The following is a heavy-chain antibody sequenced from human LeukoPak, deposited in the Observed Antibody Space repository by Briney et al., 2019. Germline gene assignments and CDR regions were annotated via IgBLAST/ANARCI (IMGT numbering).Heavy chain of an antibody. V-gene: IGHV1-8*02. D-gene: IGHD6-13*01. Sequence: ASVKVSCKASGYTFTSYDINWVRQATGQGLEWMGWMNPNSGNTGHAQKFQGRVTMTRDTSISTAYMELSRLRSDDTAVYYCATSPGIAAAGTGWFDPWGQGTLVTVSS. CDR3: ATSPGIAAAGTGWFDP. J-gene: IGHJ5*02. CDR1: GYTFTSYD. CDR2: MNPNSGNT.